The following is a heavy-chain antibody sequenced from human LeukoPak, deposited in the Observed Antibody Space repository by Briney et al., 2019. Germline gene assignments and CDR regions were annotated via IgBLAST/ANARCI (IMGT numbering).Heavy chain of an antibody. CDR3: ARSFARLGSYDF. J-gene: IGHJ4*02. CDR2: INHSGST. Sequence: SETLSLTCAVYGGSFSGYYWTWIRQPPGKGLEWIGEINHSGSTNYNPSLKSRVSISVDSSNNQFSLKLNSVTAADTAVYYCARSFARLGSYDFWGQGTLVTVSS. D-gene: IGHD3-10*01. V-gene: IGHV4-34*01. CDR1: GGSFSGYY.